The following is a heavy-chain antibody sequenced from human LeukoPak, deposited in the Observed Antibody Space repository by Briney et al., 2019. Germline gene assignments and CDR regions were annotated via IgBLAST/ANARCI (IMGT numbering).Heavy chain of an antibody. D-gene: IGHD6-19*01. CDR1: GFTFSSYG. Sequence: GGSLRLSCAASGFTFSSYGIHWVRQAPGKGLEWVAFIRYDGSNKHYADSVKGRFTISRDNSKNTLYLQMNSLRAEDTAVYYCAKDISSGWPYCFDYWGQGTLVTVSS. J-gene: IGHJ4*02. CDR2: IRYDGSNK. V-gene: IGHV3-30*02. CDR3: AKDISSGWPYCFDY.